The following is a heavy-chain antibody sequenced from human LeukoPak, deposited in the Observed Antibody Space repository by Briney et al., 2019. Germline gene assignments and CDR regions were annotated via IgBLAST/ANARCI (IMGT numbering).Heavy chain of an antibody. Sequence: GASVKVSCKASGYTFTGYYMHWVRQAPGQGLEWMGWINPNRGGTNYAQKFQGRVTMTRDTSISTAYMELSRLRSDDTAVYYCARGRRSYQLLSHWFDPWGQGTLVTVSS. CDR1: GYTFTGYY. J-gene: IGHJ5*02. CDR2: INPNRGGT. D-gene: IGHD2-2*01. CDR3: ARGRRSYQLLSHWFDP. V-gene: IGHV1-2*02.